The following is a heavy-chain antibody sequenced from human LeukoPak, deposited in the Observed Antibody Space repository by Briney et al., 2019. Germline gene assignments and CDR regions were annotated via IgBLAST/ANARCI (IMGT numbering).Heavy chain of an antibody. J-gene: IGHJ6*03. D-gene: IGHD1-26*01. CDR3: ARVRATTGLDYYYYMDV. V-gene: IGHV3-21*01. Sequence: PGGSLRLSCAASGFTFSSYSMNWVRQAPGKGLEWVSSISSSSSYIYYADSVKGRFTISRDNAKNSLYLQMNSPRAEDTAVYYCARVRATTGLDYYYYMDVWGKGTTVTVSS. CDR1: GFTFSSYS. CDR2: ISSSSSYI.